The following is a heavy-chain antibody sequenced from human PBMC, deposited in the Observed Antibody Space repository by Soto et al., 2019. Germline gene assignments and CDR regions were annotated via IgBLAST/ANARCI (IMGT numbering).Heavy chain of an antibody. Sequence: VQLVESGGGLVRPGRSLRLSCAASGFTLDDYAMHCVRQSPGKCLEWVSGISWNSGSIGYADSVKGRFTISRDNAKNSLYRQMNSLRAEDTALYYCAKGGIYYDSYGMDVWGQGTTVTVSS. CDR1: GFTLDDYA. D-gene: IGHD3-22*01. CDR2: ISWNSGSI. CDR3: AKGGIYYDSYGMDV. J-gene: IGHJ6*02. V-gene: IGHV3-9*01.